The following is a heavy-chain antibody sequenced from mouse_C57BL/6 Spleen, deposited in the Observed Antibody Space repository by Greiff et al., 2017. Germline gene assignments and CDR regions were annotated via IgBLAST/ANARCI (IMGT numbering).Heavy chain of an antibody. CDR1: GYTFTSYW. Sequence: QVQLQQSGAELVMPGASVKLSCKASGYTFTSYWMHWVKQRPGQGLEWIGEIDPSDSYTNYTQKFKGKSTLTVDISSSTAYMQLSSLTSEDYAVYYCARGSNEFAYWGQGTLVTVSA. CDR2: IDPSDSYT. D-gene: IGHD2-5*01. V-gene: IGHV1-69*01. CDR3: ARGSNEFAY. J-gene: IGHJ3*01.